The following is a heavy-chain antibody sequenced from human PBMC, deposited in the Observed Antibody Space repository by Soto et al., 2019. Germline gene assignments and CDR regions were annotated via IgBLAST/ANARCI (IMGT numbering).Heavy chain of an antibody. J-gene: IGHJ6*02. V-gene: IGHV1-2*04. D-gene: IGHD3-3*01. CDR2: INPNSGGT. CDR1: GYTFTGYY. Sequence: QVQLVQSGAEVKKPGASVKVSCKASGYTFTGYYMHWVRQAPGQGLEWMGWINPNSGGTNYAQKFQGWVTMTRDTSISTAYMELSRLRSDDTAVYYCARDQSPLYDFRSGPHYYYGMDVWGQGTTVTVSS. CDR3: ARDQSPLYDFRSGPHYYYGMDV.